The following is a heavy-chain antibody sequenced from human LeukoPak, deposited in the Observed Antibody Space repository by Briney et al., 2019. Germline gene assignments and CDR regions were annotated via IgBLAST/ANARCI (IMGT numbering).Heavy chain of an antibody. CDR2: INHSGST. CDR1: GGSFSGYY. CDR3: ARKGFDY. Sequence: SETLSLTCAVYGGSFSGYYWSWIRQPPGKGLEWIGEINHSGSTNYNPSLKSRVTISVDTSKNQFSLKLSSVTAADTAVYYCARKGFDYWGQGTLVTVSS. V-gene: IGHV4-34*01. J-gene: IGHJ4*02.